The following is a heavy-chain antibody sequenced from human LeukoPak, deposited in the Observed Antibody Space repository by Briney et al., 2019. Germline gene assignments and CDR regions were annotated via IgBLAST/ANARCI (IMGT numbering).Heavy chain of an antibody. D-gene: IGHD3-22*01. V-gene: IGHV1-46*01. CDR2: INPSSGST. CDR1: GYSFTSHY. CDR3: ARIHYDSSVYLDY. J-gene: IGHJ4*02. Sequence: GASVKVSCKASGYSFTSHYMHWVRQAPGQGLEWMGLINPSSGSTSYPQKFQGRVTMTRDMSTTTVYMELNILRSEDTAVYYCARIHYDSSVYLDYWGQGTLVTVSS.